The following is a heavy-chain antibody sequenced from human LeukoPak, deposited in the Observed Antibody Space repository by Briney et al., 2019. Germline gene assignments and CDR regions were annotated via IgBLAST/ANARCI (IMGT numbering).Heavy chain of an antibody. V-gene: IGHV1-18*01. J-gene: IGHJ4*02. CDR1: GYTFTSYG. CDR3: ARDDPDDFWSGYYSHFDY. CDR2: ISAYNGNT. D-gene: IGHD3-3*01. Sequence: ASVKVSCKASGYTFTSYGISWVRQAPGQGLEWMGWISAYNGNTNYAQKLQGRVTMTTDTSMSTAYMELRSLRSDDTAVYYCARDDPDDFWSGYYSHFDYWGQGTLVTVSS.